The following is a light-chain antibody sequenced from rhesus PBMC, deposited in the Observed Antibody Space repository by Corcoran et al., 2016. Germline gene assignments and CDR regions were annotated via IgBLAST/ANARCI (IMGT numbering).Light chain of an antibody. Sequence: DIQMTQSPSSLSASVGDRVTITCRASQGISNWLAWYQQKPGKAPKLLIYRASNLETGVPSRFSGRGSGTDFTLPISSLQPEDIATYYCQQHDNSPFTFGPGTKLDIK. V-gene: IGKV1-69*01. CDR2: RAS. J-gene: IGKJ3*01. CDR1: QGISNW. CDR3: QQHDNSPFT.